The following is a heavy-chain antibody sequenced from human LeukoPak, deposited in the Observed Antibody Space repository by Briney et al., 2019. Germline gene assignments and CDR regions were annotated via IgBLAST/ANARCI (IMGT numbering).Heavy chain of an antibody. J-gene: IGHJ4*02. D-gene: IGHD4-11*01. CDR2: ISSSSSCI. CDR1: GFTLSSYE. Sequence: GGSLRLSCTASGFTLSSYEMSWIRQAPGKGLEWVSSISSSSSCIYYADSVKGRFTISRDNAKNSLYLQMNSLRAEDTAVYYCARDLVSSYTQYYFDYWGQGTLVTVSS. V-gene: IGHV3-21*01. CDR3: ARDLVSSYTQYYFDY.